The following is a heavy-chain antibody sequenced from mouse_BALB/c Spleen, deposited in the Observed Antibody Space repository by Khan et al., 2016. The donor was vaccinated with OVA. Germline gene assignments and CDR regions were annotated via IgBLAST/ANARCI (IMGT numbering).Heavy chain of an antibody. D-gene: IGHD1-1*01. J-gene: IGHJ1*01. CDR2: IHPSDSET. CDR3: ARGTTTSYWYFDV. CDR1: GYSLTSYW. V-gene: IGHV1-74*04. Sequence: LQQSGAELVRPGASVKLSCKTSGYSLTSYWMNWVQQRPGQGLEWIGMIHPSDSETRLNQKFKDKATLTVDKSSSTVYIQLSSPTSEDSAVYYCARGTTTSYWYFDVWGAGTTVTVSS.